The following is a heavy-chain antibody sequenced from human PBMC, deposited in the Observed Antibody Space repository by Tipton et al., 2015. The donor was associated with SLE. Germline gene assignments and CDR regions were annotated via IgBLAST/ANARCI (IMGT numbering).Heavy chain of an antibody. J-gene: IGHJ4*01. CDR1: GFSVSSDY. CDR2: IYSGYST. Sequence: SLRLSCAGSGFSVSSDYMSWVRQAPGKGLEWVSVIYSGYSTYFADSVEGRFTISRDNSKNTLYLQMNSLKDEDTAVYYCARARYDILTGLDYWGQGTLVTVSS. V-gene: IGHV3-66*01. D-gene: IGHD3-9*01. CDR3: ARARYDILTGLDY.